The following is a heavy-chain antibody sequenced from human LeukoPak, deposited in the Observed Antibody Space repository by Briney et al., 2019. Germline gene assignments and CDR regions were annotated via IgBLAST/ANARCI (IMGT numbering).Heavy chain of an antibody. CDR2: MNPASGNT. Sequence: ASVKVSCKASGYTFTSYEINWVRQATGQGLEWMGYMNPASGNTGYAQKFQGRVTMTTDTSISTAYMELSSLRSEDTAVYYCARVPREIASIWGQGTMVTVSS. CDR1: GYTFTSYE. D-gene: IGHD3-16*02. CDR3: ARVPREIASI. J-gene: IGHJ3*02. V-gene: IGHV1-8*01.